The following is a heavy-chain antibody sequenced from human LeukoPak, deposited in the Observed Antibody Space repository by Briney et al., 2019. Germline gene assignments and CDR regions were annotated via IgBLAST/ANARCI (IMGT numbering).Heavy chain of an antibody. CDR2: ISSGGSTI. V-gene: IGHV3-11*01. Sequence: PGGSLRLSCAASGFTFSDYYMSWIRQAPGKGLEWVSYISSGGSTIYYADSVKGRFTISRDNTKNSLYLQMNSLRAEDTAVYYCAKYLDPSSLWFGELYSITGTTGYAFDIWGQGTMVTVSS. J-gene: IGHJ3*02. CDR3: AKYLDPSSLWFGELYSITGTTGYAFDI. D-gene: IGHD3-10*01. CDR1: GFTFSDYY.